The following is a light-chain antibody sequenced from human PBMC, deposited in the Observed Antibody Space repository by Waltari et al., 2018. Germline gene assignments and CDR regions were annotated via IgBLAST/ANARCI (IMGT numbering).Light chain of an antibody. CDR1: QSVLYSSNNKNY. J-gene: IGKJ3*01. V-gene: IGKV4-1*01. CDR3: QQYYSSPPH. CDR2: WAS. Sequence: DIVMTQSPDSLAVSLGERATINCKSSQSVLYSSNNKNYLAWYQQKPRQPPKLLIYWASTRESGVPDRFSGSGSGTDFTLTISCLQAEDVAVYYCQQYYSSPPHFGPGTKVDIK.